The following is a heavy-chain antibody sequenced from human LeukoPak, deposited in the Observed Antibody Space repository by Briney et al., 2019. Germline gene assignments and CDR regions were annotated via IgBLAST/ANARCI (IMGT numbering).Heavy chain of an antibody. Sequence: GASVKVSCKASGYTFTDYYIHWVQQAPGRGLEWMGRFDPGYGEVFYADIFQGRIVISADTSIDTAYLELSNLRSEDTALYYCATSPGTYYNYWGQGTLVTVSS. D-gene: IGHD1-26*01. J-gene: IGHJ4*02. CDR3: ATSPGTYYNY. CDR2: FDPGYGEV. V-gene: IGHV1-69-2*01. CDR1: GYTFTDYY.